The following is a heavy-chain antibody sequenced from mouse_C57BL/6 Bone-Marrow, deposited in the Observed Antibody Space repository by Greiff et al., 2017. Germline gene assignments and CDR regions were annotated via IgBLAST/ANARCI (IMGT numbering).Heavy chain of an antibody. CDR1: GYTFTSYW. CDR2: IDPSDSYT. D-gene: IGHD1-1*01. V-gene: IGHV1-69*01. Sequence: VKLQQPGAELVMPGASVKLSCKASGYTFTSYWMYWVKQRPGQGLEWIGEIDPSDSYTNYNQKFKGKSTLTVDKSSSTAYMQRSSLTSEDSAVYYWAREGHYCYGPWFAYWGQGTLGTVSA. CDR3: AREGHYCYGPWFAY. J-gene: IGHJ3*01.